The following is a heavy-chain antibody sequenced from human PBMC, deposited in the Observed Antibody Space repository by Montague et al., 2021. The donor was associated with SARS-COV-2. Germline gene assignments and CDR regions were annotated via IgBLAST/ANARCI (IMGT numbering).Heavy chain of an antibody. CDR2: IYYSGST. CDR1: GGSISSSSYY. CDR3: ARQENSSGWFKPDAFDI. D-gene: IGHD6-19*01. V-gene: IGHV4-39*01. Sequence: SETLSLTCTVSGGSISSSSYYWGWIRQPPGNGLEWIGSIYYSGSTYYNPSLKSRVTISVDTSKNQFSLKLSSVTAADTAVYYCARQENSSGWFKPDAFDIWGQGTMVTVSS. J-gene: IGHJ3*02.